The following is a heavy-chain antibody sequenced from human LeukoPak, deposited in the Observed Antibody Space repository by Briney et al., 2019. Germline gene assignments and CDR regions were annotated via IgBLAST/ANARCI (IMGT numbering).Heavy chain of an antibody. Sequence: GGSLRLSCAASGFTFSSYEMNWVRQAPGKGLEWVSYIGTSVTNIYYADSVKGRFTISRDNAKNSLYLQMNSLRAEDTALYYCARGPYGPGSLYPHWGQGTLVTVSS. J-gene: IGHJ4*02. CDR2: IGTSVTNI. CDR1: GFTFSSYE. D-gene: IGHD3-10*01. V-gene: IGHV3-48*03. CDR3: ARGPYGPGSLYPH.